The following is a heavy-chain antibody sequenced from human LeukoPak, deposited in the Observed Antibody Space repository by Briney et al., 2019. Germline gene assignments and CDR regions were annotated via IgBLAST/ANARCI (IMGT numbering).Heavy chain of an antibody. CDR3: ARAWWLRFDY. D-gene: IGHD5-12*01. J-gene: IGHJ4*02. V-gene: IGHV3-48*03. CDR2: ISSSGSTI. CDR1: GFTFSSYE. Sequence: GGSLRLSCAASGFTFSSYEMNWVRQAPGKGLEWVSYISSSGSTIYYADSVKGRFTISRDNAKNSLYLQMNSLRAEDTAVYYRARAWWLRFDYWGQGTLVTVSS.